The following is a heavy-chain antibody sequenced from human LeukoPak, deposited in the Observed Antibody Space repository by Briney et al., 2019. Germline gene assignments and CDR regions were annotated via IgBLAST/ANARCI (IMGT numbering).Heavy chain of an antibody. D-gene: IGHD1-14*01. CDR3: AREKSMDPTIDY. J-gene: IGHJ4*02. CDR2: IYYSGST. V-gene: IGHV4-31*03. CDR1: GGSISSGGYY. Sequence: SETLSLTCTVSGGSISSGGYYWGWIRQHPGKGLEWIGYIYYSGSTYYNPSLKSRVTISVDTSKNQFSLKLSSVTAADTAVYYCAREKSMDPTIDYWGQGTLVTVSS.